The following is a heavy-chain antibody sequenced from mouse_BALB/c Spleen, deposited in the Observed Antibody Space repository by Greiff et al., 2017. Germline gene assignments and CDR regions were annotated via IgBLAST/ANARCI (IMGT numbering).Heavy chain of an antibody. CDR3: ARRDLYDGYYDYAMDY. CDR2: IYPYSGGT. D-gene: IGHD2-3*01. V-gene: IGHV1S29*02. Sequence: EVQLQQSGPELVKPGASVKISCKASGYTFTDYNMHWVKQSHGKSLEWIGYIYPYSGGTGYNQKFKSKATLTVDNSSSTAYMELRSLTSEDSAVYYCARRDLYDGYYDYAMDYWGQGTSVTVSS. J-gene: IGHJ4*01. CDR1: GYTFTDYN.